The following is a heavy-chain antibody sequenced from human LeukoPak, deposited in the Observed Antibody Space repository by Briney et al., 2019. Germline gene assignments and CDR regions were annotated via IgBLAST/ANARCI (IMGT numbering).Heavy chain of an antibody. D-gene: IGHD2-21*02. CDR2: IGTTSSAI. CDR1: GFTFNAFG. Sequence: PGGSLRLSCAASGFTFNAFGMNWVRHAPGKGLEWVSYIGTTSSAIYYADSVKGRFTISRDSAKNSLYLQMNSLRAEDTAVYYCARFRTWGDKAFDYWGQGTLVTVSP. J-gene: IGHJ4*02. CDR3: ARFRTWGDKAFDY. V-gene: IGHV3-48*01.